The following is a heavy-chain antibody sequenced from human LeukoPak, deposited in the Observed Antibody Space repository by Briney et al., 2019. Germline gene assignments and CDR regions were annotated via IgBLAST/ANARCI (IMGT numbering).Heavy chain of an antibody. CDR2: LYHSGAA. Sequence: SETLSLTCTVSGDSISNYSWTWIRQTPGKGLEWIGNLYHSGAADYNPSPKTRVTTSVDTSKDQFSLSLRSSTAADTAVYFCARLGKTYYMDVWGTGTTVTVSS. CDR1: GDSISNYS. V-gene: IGHV4-59*08. D-gene: IGHD1/OR15-1a*01. J-gene: IGHJ6*03. CDR3: ARLGKTYYMDV.